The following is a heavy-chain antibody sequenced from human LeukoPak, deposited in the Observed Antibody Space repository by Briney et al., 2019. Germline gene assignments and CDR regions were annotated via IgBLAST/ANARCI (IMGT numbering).Heavy chain of an antibody. CDR1: GGSISSSSYY. Sequence: SETLSLTCTVSGGSISSSSYYWGWIRQPPGKGLEWIGYIYYSGSTYYNPSLKSRVTISVDTSKNQFSLKLSSVTAADTAVYYCARGRGEGRGISMVRGVRAPSYNWFDPWGHGTLVTVSS. D-gene: IGHD3-10*01. V-gene: IGHV4-39*07. J-gene: IGHJ5*02. CDR2: IYYSGST. CDR3: ARGRGEGRGISMVRGVRAPSYNWFDP.